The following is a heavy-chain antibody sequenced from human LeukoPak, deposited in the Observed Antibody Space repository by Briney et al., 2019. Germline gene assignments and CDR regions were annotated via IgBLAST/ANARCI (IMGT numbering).Heavy chain of an antibody. CDR2: INQDGSDK. CDR3: ASDPFTISAYDAFNI. D-gene: IGHD3-3*02. CDR1: EFTFSTYW. J-gene: IGHJ3*02. V-gene: IGHV3-7*01. Sequence: GGSLRLSCVASEFTFSTYWMSWIRQAPGKGLEWVANINQDGSDKYYVDSVKGRLTISRDNAKKSLYLQMNSLRVEDTAVYYCASDPFTISAYDAFNIWGQGTVVTVSS.